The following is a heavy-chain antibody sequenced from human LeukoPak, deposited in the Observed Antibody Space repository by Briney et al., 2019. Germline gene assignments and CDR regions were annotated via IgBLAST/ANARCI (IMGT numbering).Heavy chain of an antibody. J-gene: IGHJ3*02. CDR2: INPNSGDT. D-gene: IGHD2-21*01. CDR1: GYTFTGYF. V-gene: IGHV1-2*02. CDR3: ARDPPTSDSDAFEI. Sequence: ASVTVSCKASGYTFTGYFIHWVRQAPGQGLEWMGWINPNSGDTNYAQKFQGRVTMTRDTSISTAYMEVSSLRSDDTAVYYCARDPPTSDSDAFEIWGQGTMVTVSS.